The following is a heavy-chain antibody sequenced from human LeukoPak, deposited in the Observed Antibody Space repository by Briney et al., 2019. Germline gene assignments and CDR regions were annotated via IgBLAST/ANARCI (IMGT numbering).Heavy chain of an antibody. V-gene: IGHV3-30*02. D-gene: IGHD1-26*01. CDR2: IHYDGSNK. CDR3: AKDLVLSGSYSDAGMFDY. CDR1: GFTFSSYG. J-gene: IGHJ4*02. Sequence: PGGSLRLSCAASGFTFSSYGMHWVRQAPGKGLEWVAFIHYDGSNKYYADSVKGRFTISRDSSKNTLYLQMNSLRAEDTAVYYCAKDLVLSGSYSDAGMFDYWGQGTLVTVSS.